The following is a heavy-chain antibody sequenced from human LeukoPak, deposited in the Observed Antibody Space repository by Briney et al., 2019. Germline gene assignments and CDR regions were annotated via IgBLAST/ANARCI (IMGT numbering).Heavy chain of an antibody. V-gene: IGHV3-48*04. CDR2: ISSSSSTI. J-gene: IGHJ4*02. D-gene: IGHD3-22*01. CDR3: ARDRDTMIVTRFDY. CDR1: GYTFTSYG. Sequence: EASVKVSCKASGYTFTSYGISWVRQAPGKGLEWVSYISSSSSTIYYADSVKGRFTISRDNAKNSLYLQMNSLRAEDTAVYYCARDRDTMIVTRFDYWGQGTLVTVSS.